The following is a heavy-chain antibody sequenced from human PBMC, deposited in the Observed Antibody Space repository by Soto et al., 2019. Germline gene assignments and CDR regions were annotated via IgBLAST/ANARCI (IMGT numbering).Heavy chain of an antibody. J-gene: IGHJ3*02. CDR2: MTPKSDDT. D-gene: IGHD4-4*01. Sequence: VASVKVSFKASGYTFTNYDVNWVRQAPGQGLEWVGWMTPKSDDTGYAQKFQGRVTLTRNTSISTAYMELSSLTSEDTAVYYCARGLAVTRDAFDIWGQGTMVTVS. V-gene: IGHV1-8*01. CDR3: ARGLAVTRDAFDI. CDR1: GYTFTNYD.